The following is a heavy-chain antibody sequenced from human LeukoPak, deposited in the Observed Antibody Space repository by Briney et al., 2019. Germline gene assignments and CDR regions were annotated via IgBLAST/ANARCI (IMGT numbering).Heavy chain of an antibody. V-gene: IGHV1-58*02. J-gene: IGHJ4*02. CDR3: ARRVGKPQILDY. D-gene: IGHD2-2*01. CDR2: IVVGSGNT. CDR1: GFTFTSSA. Sequence: ASVKVSCKASGFTFTSSAMQWVRQARGQRLEWIGWIVVGSGNTNYAQKFQERVTITRDMSTSTAYMELSSLRSEDTAVYYCARRVGKPQILDYWGQGTLVTVSS.